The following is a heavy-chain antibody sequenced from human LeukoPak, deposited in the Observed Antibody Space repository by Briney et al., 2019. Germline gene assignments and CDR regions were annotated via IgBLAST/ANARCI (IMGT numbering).Heavy chain of an antibody. V-gene: IGHV4-4*07. CDR2: IYSSGST. Sequence: SETLSLTCTVSGGSISSYYWSWLRQPAGKGLEWIGHIYSSGSTNYSPSLKSRVTMSVDTSKNQFSLKLSSVTAADTAVYYCARSLYGGMDVWGQGTTVTVSS. D-gene: IGHD4-17*01. CDR3: ARSLYGGMDV. CDR1: GGSISSYY. J-gene: IGHJ6*02.